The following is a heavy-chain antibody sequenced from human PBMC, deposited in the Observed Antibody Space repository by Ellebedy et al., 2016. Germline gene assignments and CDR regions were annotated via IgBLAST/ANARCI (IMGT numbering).Heavy chain of an antibody. CDR3: ARDWAAAGLVPGYFDY. Sequence: SETLSLTXTVSGGSISSSSYYWGWIRQPPGKGLEWIGSIYYSGSTYYNPSLKSRVTISVDTSKNQFSLKLSSVTAADTAVYYCARDWAAAGLVPGYFDYWGQGTLVTVSS. CDR1: GGSISSSSYY. D-gene: IGHD6-13*01. CDR2: IYYSGST. V-gene: IGHV4-39*07. J-gene: IGHJ4*02.